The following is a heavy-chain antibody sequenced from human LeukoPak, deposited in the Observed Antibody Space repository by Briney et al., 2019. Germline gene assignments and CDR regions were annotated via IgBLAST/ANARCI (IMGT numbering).Heavy chain of an antibody. CDR1: GGSFSGYY. J-gene: IGHJ2*01. Sequence: SETLSLTCPVYGGSFSGYYCSWIRQPPGTGLEWIGEINHSVRATYNPSLKSRVTISVDTSKNQFSLKLSSVTAADTAVYYCARAVPGYSSGWYVDWYFDLWGRGTLVTVSS. D-gene: IGHD6-19*01. CDR3: ARAVPGYSSGWYVDWYFDL. V-gene: IGHV4-34*01. CDR2: INHSVRA.